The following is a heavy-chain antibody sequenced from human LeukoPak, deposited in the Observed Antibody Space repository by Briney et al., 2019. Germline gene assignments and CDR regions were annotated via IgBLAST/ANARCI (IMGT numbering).Heavy chain of an antibody. Sequence: GASVKVSCKASGYTFTSYGISWVRQAPGQGLEWMGWISAYNGNTNYAQKLQGRVTMTTDTSTSTAYMELRSLRSDDTAVYYCARDADFMTILPYYYYYMDVWGKGTTVTVSS. V-gene: IGHV1-18*01. J-gene: IGHJ6*03. CDR3: ARDADFMTILPYYYYYMDV. CDR1: GYTFTSYG. D-gene: IGHD3-3*01. CDR2: ISAYNGNT.